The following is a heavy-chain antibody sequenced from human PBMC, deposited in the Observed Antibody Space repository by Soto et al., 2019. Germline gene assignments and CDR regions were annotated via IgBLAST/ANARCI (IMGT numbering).Heavy chain of an antibody. Sequence: SETLSLTCTVSGGSVSSGSYYWSWIRQPPGKGLEWIGYIYYSGSTNYNPSLRSRVTISVDTSKNQFSLKLSSVTAADTAVYYCARTVAGTQVLFDYWGQGTLVTVSS. CDR1: GGSVSSGSYY. J-gene: IGHJ4*02. CDR2: IYYSGST. V-gene: IGHV4-61*01. D-gene: IGHD6-19*01. CDR3: ARTVAGTQVLFDY.